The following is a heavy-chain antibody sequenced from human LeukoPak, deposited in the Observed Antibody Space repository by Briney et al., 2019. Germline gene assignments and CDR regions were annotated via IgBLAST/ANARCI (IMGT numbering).Heavy chain of an antibody. J-gene: IGHJ5*02. V-gene: IGHV3-23*01. D-gene: IGHD3-3*01. CDR3: AKYGLEWFGEFDP. Sequence: GGSLRLSCAASGFTFSSYAMCWVRQAPGKGLDWVSVISGSGGSTYYADSVKGRFTISRDNSKNTLYLQMNSLRAEDTAIYYCAKYGLEWFGEFDPWGQGTLVTVSS. CDR1: GFTFSSYA. CDR2: ISGSGGST.